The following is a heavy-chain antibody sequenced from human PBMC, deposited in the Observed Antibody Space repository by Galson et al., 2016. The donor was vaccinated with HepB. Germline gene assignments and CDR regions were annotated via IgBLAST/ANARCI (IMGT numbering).Heavy chain of an antibody. D-gene: IGHD3-10*01. Sequence: SLRLSCAASGFTFTRYAIHWVRQPPRKGLVWVSRVKSDGETADYADSVKGRFTISRDNAKNRLFLHMDSLTVDDTAVYFCARTITPAPIPLFDSWGQGTLVTVSS. CDR1: GFTFTRYA. V-gene: IGHV3-74*01. CDR3: ARTITPAPIPLFDS. CDR2: VKSDGETA. J-gene: IGHJ4*02.